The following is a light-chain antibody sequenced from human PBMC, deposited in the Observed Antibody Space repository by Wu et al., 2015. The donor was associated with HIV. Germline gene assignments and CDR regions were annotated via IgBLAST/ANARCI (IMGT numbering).Light chain of an antibody. CDR3: QQSYSTLRT. CDR1: QSISTF. V-gene: IGKV1-39*01. CDR2: AAS. J-gene: IGKJ1*01. Sequence: DIQLTQSPSSLSASVGDRVTISCRTSQSISTFLNWYQQKPGKVPKLLIYAASSLQSGVPSRFSGSGSGTSFTLTISSLQPEDFATYYCQQSYSTLRTFGQGTKVEIK.